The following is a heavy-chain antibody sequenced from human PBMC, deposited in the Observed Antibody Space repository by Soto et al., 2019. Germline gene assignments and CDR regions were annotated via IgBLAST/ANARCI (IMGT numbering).Heavy chain of an antibody. Sequence: SETLSLTCTVSGGSISSDYWNWIRQPPGKGLEWIGYIHSGSTTYNASLRSRVTISVDTSKNQFSLKLSSVTAADTAVYFCARHDGSRSTDYWGQGTLVTAPQ. CDR1: GGSISSDY. V-gene: IGHV4-59*08. D-gene: IGHD3-10*01. CDR3: ARHDGSRSTDY. CDR2: IHSGST. J-gene: IGHJ4*02.